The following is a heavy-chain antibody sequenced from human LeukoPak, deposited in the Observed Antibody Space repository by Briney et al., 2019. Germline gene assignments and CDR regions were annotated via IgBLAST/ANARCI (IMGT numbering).Heavy chain of an antibody. CDR1: GGTFSSYA. CDR3: GRGGSLGNYFDY. V-gene: IGHV1-69*04. J-gene: IGHJ4*02. Sequence: ASVKVSCKASGGTFSSYAISWVRQAPGQGLEWMGRIIPIFGIANYAQKFQGRVTITADKSTSTAYMELSSLRSEDTAVYYCGRGGSLGNYFDYWGQGTLVTVSS. CDR2: IIPIFGIA. D-gene: IGHD1-26*01.